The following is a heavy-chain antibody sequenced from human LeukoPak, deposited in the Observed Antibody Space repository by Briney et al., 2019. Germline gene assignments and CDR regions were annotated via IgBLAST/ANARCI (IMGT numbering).Heavy chain of an antibody. CDR1: GSTFSNFW. Sequence: GGSLRLSCAASGSTFSNFWMSWVRQAPGKGLEWVANIKRDESEKYYADSVKGRFTISRDNAKNLLYLQMNSLRAEDTAVYYCARPPNIATAGQDWGQGTLVIVSS. V-gene: IGHV3-7*01. CDR3: ARPPNIATAGQD. CDR2: IKRDESEK. D-gene: IGHD6-13*01. J-gene: IGHJ4*02.